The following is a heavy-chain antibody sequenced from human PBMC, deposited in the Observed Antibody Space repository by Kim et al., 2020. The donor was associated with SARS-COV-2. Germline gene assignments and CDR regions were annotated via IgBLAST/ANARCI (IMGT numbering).Heavy chain of an antibody. Sequence: SETLSLTCTVSGGSISSYYWSWIRQPPGKGLEWIGYIYYSGSTNYNPSLKSRVTISVDTSKNQFSLKLSSVTAADTAVYYCARTSSSWGSYWYFDLWGRGTLVTVSS. D-gene: IGHD6-13*01. CDR3: ARTSSSWGSYWYFDL. J-gene: IGHJ2*01. V-gene: IGHV4-59*01. CDR2: IYYSGST. CDR1: GGSISSYY.